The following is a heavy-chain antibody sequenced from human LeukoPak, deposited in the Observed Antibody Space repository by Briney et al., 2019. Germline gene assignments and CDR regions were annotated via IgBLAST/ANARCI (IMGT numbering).Heavy chain of an antibody. CDR1: GGTFSSYA. Sequence: GSSVKVSCKASGGTFSSYAISWVRQAPGQGLEWMGRIIPILGIANYAQKFQGRVTITADKSTSTAYMELSSLRSNDTAVYYCARTNLDCKNGVCYDYWGQGTLVTVSS. D-gene: IGHD2-8*01. CDR3: ARTNLDCKNGVCYDY. V-gene: IGHV1-69*04. J-gene: IGHJ4*02. CDR2: IIPILGIA.